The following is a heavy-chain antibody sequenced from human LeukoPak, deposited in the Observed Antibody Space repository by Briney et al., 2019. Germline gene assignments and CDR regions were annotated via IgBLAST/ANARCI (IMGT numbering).Heavy chain of an antibody. Sequence: GGSLRLSCAASGFTFNNYETNWVRQAPGKGLERVASVKQDGIETQYVDSVKGRFTISRDNAKNSVYLQMNSLRVEDTAVYYCARDGTGFDYWGQGTLVTVSS. CDR3: ARDGTGFDY. J-gene: IGHJ4*02. CDR1: GFTFNNYE. D-gene: IGHD2-8*02. V-gene: IGHV3-7*01. CDR2: VKQDGIET.